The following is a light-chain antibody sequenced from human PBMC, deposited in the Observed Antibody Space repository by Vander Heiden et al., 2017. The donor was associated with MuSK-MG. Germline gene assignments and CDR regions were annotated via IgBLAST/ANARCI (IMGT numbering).Light chain of an antibody. Sequence: EIVLTQSPATLSLSPGERATLSCRASQSVSSYLAWYQQKPGQAPRLLIYDASNRATGIPARFSGSGSGTDFTLTISSLEPEDFAVYYCQQRSNWADTFGPGTKVDIK. J-gene: IGKJ3*01. CDR3: QQRSNWADT. CDR2: DAS. CDR1: QSVSSY. V-gene: IGKV3-11*01.